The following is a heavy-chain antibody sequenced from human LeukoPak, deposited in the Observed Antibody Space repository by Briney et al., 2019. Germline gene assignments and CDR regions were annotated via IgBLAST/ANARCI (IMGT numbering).Heavy chain of an antibody. D-gene: IGHD3-22*01. CDR2: IGSSGTTT. CDR3: ARGGFHQYYDSSGGFDY. CDR1: GFTFSIYS. V-gene: IGHV3-48*01. Sequence: GGSLRLSCAASGFTFSIYSMNWVRQAPGRGLEWLSYIGSSGTTTYYADSVKGRFTISRDNSKNTLYLQMNSLRAEDTAVYYCARGGFHQYYDSSGGFDYWGQGTLVTVSS. J-gene: IGHJ4*02.